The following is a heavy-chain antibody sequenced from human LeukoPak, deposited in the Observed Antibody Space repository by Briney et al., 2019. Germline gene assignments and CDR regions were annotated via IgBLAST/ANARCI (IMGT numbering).Heavy chain of an antibody. Sequence: GGSPRLPCAASGFTSSDYYMGWVRQAPGKGLEWVGLTKNKAYSYSTEYAASVEGRFTISRDDSKNSLCLQMNSLKSEDTAVYYCARVHSPYGGPGWFDPWGQGTLVTVSS. CDR3: ARVHSPYGGPGWFDP. CDR1: GFTSSDYY. D-gene: IGHD3-10*01. V-gene: IGHV3-72*01. J-gene: IGHJ5*02. CDR2: TKNKAYSYST.